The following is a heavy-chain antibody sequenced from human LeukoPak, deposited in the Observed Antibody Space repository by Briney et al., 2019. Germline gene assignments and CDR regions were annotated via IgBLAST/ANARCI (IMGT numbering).Heavy chain of an antibody. Sequence: SETLTLTCALSASSIIIEYYLAWLRQPPGKGLDWHRRIYYNGGTYYDPCLKTLHTISVDTSRIQFSLKLSSVTAADTAVYYCARQNKIMITFGGVIVNWFDPWGQGTLVTVSS. J-gene: IGHJ5*02. CDR2: IYYNGGT. V-gene: IGHV4-38-2*01. CDR3: ARQNKIMITFGGVIVNWFDP. CDR1: ASSIIIEYY. D-gene: IGHD3-16*02.